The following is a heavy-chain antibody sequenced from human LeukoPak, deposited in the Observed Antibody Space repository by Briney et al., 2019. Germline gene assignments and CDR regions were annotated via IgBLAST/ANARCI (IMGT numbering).Heavy chain of an antibody. CDR2: IIPIFGTA. Sequence: GASVKVSCKASGGTFSSYAISWVRQAPGQGLEWMGGIIPIFGTANYAQKFQGRVTITADESTSTAYMELSSLRSEDTAVYYCAREGYGSGSYYNLFDYWGQGTLVTVSS. V-gene: IGHV1-69*13. CDR3: AREGYGSGSYYNLFDY. CDR1: GGTFSSYA. D-gene: IGHD3-10*01. J-gene: IGHJ4*02.